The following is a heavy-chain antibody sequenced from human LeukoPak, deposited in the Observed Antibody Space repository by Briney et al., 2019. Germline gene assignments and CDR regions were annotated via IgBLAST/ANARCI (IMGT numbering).Heavy chain of an antibody. V-gene: IGHV3-23*01. J-gene: IGHJ3*02. CDR2: ISGSGGST. CDR3: AKPSVYGSGILLYDAFDI. CDR1: GFTFSSYA. D-gene: IGHD3-10*01. Sequence: GGSLRLSCAASGFTFSSYAMSWVRQAPGKGLEWVSAISGSGGSTYYADSVKGRFTISRDNSKNTLYLQMNSLRAEDTAVYYCAKPSVYGSGILLYDAFDIWGQGTMVTVSS.